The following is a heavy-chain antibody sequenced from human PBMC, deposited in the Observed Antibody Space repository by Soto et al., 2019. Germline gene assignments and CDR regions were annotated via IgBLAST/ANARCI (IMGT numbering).Heavy chain of an antibody. Sequence: EVQLVESGGGLVQPGGSLRLFCAASGFTFSGHWMHWVRQAPGKGLVWVSRINGDGSSTNYADFVKGRFTISRDNAESTLYLQMNSLRAEDTAVYYCASPVVPAAMGGPYFYGIDVWGQGTTVTVSS. J-gene: IGHJ6*02. V-gene: IGHV3-74*01. CDR1: GFTFSGHW. CDR2: INGDGSST. CDR3: ASPVVPAAMGGPYFYGIDV. D-gene: IGHD2-2*01.